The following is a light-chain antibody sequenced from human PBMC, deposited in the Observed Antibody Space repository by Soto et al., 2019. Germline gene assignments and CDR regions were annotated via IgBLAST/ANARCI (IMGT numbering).Light chain of an antibody. Sequence: DLQMTQSPSSLSASVGDRVTITCQASQDISNYLNWYQQKPGKAPKLLIYDASNLETGVPSRFSGSGSGTDFTFTISNLQPEDFATYYCQQYDDLPALTFGGGTKVEIK. CDR2: DAS. CDR1: QDISNY. V-gene: IGKV1-33*01. J-gene: IGKJ4*01. CDR3: QQYDDLPALT.